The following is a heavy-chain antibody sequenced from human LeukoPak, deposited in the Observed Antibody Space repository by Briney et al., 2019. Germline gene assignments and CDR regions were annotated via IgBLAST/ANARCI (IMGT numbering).Heavy chain of an antibody. CDR1: GYTFTSYG. CDR2: ISAYNGNT. J-gene: IGHJ4*02. D-gene: IGHD3-22*01. CDR3: AREGLTYYYDSSGYYYLGY. Sequence: ASVKVSCKASGYTFTSYGISWARQAPGQGLEWMGWISAYNGNTNYAQKLQGRVTMTTDTSTSTAYMELRSLRSDDTAVYYCAREGLTYYYDSSGYYYLGYWGQGTLATVSS. V-gene: IGHV1-18*01.